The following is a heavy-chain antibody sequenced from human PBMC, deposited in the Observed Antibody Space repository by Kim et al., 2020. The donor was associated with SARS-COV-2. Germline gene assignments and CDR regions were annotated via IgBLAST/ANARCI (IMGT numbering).Heavy chain of an antibody. V-gene: IGHV3-30*04. CDR1: GFTFSSFG. Sequence: GESLRLSCAASGFTFSSFGVHWVRQAPGKGLEWVAFISYDGSYKYYADSVKGRFTISRDNSKNTLYLQMNSLRTEDTAVYYCAREYGSGSSLDYWGQGTL. D-gene: IGHD3-10*01. J-gene: IGHJ4*02. CDR3: AREYGSGSSLDY. CDR2: ISYDGSYK.